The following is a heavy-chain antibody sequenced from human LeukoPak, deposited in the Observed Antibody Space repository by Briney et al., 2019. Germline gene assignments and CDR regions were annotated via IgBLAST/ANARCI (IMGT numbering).Heavy chain of an antibody. D-gene: IGHD3-16*01. CDR1: GGSISSSNYY. Sequence: SETLSLTCSVSGGSISSSNYYWGWLRQSSGKGLEWIGNIYYSGTTFYNPSLKSRVTISVVTSKSQFSLKLTSVTAADTAVYYCARQLGAFDIWGQGTMVTVSS. CDR3: ARQLGAFDI. CDR2: IYYSGTT. J-gene: IGHJ3*02. V-gene: IGHV4-39*01.